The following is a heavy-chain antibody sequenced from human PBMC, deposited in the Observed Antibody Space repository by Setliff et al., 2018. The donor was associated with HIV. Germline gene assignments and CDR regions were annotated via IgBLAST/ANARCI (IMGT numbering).Heavy chain of an antibody. V-gene: IGHV3-7*03. CDR1: GFTFSKTW. Sequence: GGSLRLSCAASGFTFSKTWMSWVRQSPGKGLEFVANINRDGRETNHMDSVKGRFTISRDNAETSLYLQMNSLRVEDTAVYYCARDPGSSAFDMWGQGTMVTVSS. J-gene: IGHJ3*02. CDR2: INRDGRET. CDR3: ARDPGSSAFDM.